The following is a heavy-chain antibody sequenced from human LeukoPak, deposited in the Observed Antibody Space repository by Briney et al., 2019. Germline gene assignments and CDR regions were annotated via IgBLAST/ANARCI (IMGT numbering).Heavy chain of an antibody. CDR2: ISYDGSNK. Sequence: GGSLRLSCAASGFTFSSYGMHWVRQAPGKGLEWVAVISYDGSNKYYADSVKGRFTTSRDNSKNTLYLQMNSLRAEDTAVYYCAKDEWYSNYGLDYWGQGTLVTVSS. J-gene: IGHJ4*02. V-gene: IGHV3-30*18. CDR3: AKDEWYSNYGLDY. D-gene: IGHD4-11*01. CDR1: GFTFSSYG.